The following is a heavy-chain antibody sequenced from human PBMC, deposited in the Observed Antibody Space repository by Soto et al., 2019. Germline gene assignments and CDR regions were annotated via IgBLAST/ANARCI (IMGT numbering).Heavy chain of an antibody. J-gene: IGHJ5*02. CDR3: ASSRTRYCSSTSCYRSRWFDP. CDR2: INHSGST. D-gene: IGHD2-2*01. Sequence: QVQLQQWGAGLLKPSETLSLTCAVYGGSFSGYYWSWIRQPPGKGLEWIGEINHSGSTNYNPSLKSRVTISVDTSKNQFSLKLSSVTAADTAVYYCASSRTRYCSSTSCYRSRWFDPWGQGTPVTVSS. CDR1: GGSFSGYY. V-gene: IGHV4-34*01.